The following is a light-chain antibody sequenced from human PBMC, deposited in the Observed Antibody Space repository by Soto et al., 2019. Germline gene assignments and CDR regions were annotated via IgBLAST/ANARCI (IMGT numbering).Light chain of an antibody. V-gene: IGKV3-20*01. CDR3: QQYGSSGT. J-gene: IGKJ1*01. CDR1: QSVSNNY. Sequence: EIVLTQSPATLSLSPGERATLSCRASQSVSNNYLAWYQQKPGQAPRLLIYGASNRATGIPDRFSGSGSGTDFTLTISILEPEDFAVYHCQQYGSSGTFGQGTKVDIK. CDR2: GAS.